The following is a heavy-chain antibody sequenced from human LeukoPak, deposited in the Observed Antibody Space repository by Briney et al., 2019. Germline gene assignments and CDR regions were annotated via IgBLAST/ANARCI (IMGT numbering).Heavy chain of an antibody. CDR1: GYTFTSYC. J-gene: IGHJ4*02. D-gene: IGHD6-6*01. CDR3: ARDLSRGGLVGSAFDY. Sequence: ASVKVSCKASGYTFTSYCISWVRHAPGQGLELMVWISDYNGNTNYEQKLEGRATMTTDPSTSTAYMQLRSMRSDDTAVYYCARDLSRGGLVGSAFDYWGQGTLVTVSS. CDR2: ISDYNGNT. V-gene: IGHV1-18*01.